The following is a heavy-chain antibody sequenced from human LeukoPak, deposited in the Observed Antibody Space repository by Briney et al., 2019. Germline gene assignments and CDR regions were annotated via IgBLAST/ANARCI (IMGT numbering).Heavy chain of an antibody. CDR3: AREPGFDSSGYLNWFDP. J-gene: IGHJ5*02. V-gene: IGHV4-39*07. D-gene: IGHD3-22*01. CDR2: IYYSGTT. CDR1: GGSISSNSYY. Sequence: SETLSLTCTVSGGSISSNSYYWGWIRQPPGKGLEWIGSIYYSGTTYYNPSLQSRVTISVDTSKNQLSLKLSSVTAADTAVYYCAREPGFDSSGYLNWFDPWGQGTLVTVSS.